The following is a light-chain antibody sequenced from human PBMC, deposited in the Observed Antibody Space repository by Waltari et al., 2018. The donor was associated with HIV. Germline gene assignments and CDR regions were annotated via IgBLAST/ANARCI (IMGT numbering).Light chain of an antibody. CDR1: SSDVGSYNR. CDR3: SSYTSSSTYVV. V-gene: IGLV2-18*02. Sequence: QSALTQPPSVSGSPGQSVTISCTGTSSDVGSYNRVSWYQQPPGTAPKLMLYEVSNRPSGVPDRFSGSKCGNTASLTISGLQAEDEADYYCSSYTSSSTYVVFGGGTKLTVL. CDR2: EVS. J-gene: IGLJ2*01.